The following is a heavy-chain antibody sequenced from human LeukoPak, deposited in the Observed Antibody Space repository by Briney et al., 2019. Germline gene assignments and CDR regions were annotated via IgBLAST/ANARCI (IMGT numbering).Heavy chain of an antibody. D-gene: IGHD3-22*01. CDR2: IYYSGST. Sequence: SETLSLTCTVSGGSISSGGYYWSWIRQHPGKGLEWIGYIYYSGSTYYNPSLKSRVTISVDTSKNQFSLKLSSVTAADTAVYYCARYYDTSGYYLRWGQGTLVTVSS. V-gene: IGHV4-31*03. CDR3: ARYYDTSGYYLR. CDR1: GGSISSGGYY. J-gene: IGHJ4*02.